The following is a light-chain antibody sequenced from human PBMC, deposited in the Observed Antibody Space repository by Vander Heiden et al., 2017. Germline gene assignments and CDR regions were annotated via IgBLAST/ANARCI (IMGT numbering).Light chain of an antibody. CDR3: QAWDGSTGV. CDR2: QDN. Sequence: SYELTQPPSVSVSPGQTASITCSGDEVGDKYVCWYQQKPGQSPVLVMYQDNKRPSGIPERFSGSNSGDTATLTISGTQPMDEADFYCQAWDGSTGVFGTGTKVTVL. V-gene: IGLV3-1*01. J-gene: IGLJ1*01. CDR1: EVGDKY.